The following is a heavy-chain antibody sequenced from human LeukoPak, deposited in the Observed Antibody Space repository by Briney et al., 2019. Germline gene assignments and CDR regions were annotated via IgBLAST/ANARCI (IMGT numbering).Heavy chain of an antibody. J-gene: IGHJ4*02. CDR2: ISGSGDNR. D-gene: IGHD2-15*01. V-gene: IGHV3-23*01. CDR1: GFTFSSHA. CDR3: ARGDCSGGSCYLSLTTIDY. Sequence: PGGYLRLSCAASGFTFSSHAMSWVRQAPGKGLEWVSSISGSGDNRNYADSVKGRFTISRDNAKNSLYLQMNSLRAEDTAVYYCARGDCSGGSCYLSLTTIDYWGQGTLVTVSS.